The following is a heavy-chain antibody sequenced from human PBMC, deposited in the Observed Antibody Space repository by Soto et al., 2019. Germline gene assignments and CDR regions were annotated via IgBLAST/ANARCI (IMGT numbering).Heavy chain of an antibody. V-gene: IGHV1-2*04. CDR3: ARDLTYSSGSGGSYYYYGMDV. CDR2: INPNSGGT. J-gene: IGHJ6*02. CDR1: GYTFTGYY. D-gene: IGHD6-19*01. Sequence: GASVKVSCKASGYTFTGYYMHWVRQAPGQGLEWMGWINPNSGGTNYAQKLQGWVTMTRDTSISTAYMELSRLRSDDTAVYYCARDLTYSSGSGGSYYYYGMDVWGQGTTVTVSS.